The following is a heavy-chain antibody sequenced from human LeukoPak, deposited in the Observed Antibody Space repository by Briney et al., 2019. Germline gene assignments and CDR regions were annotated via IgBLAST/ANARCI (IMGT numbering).Heavy chain of an antibody. CDR2: IYSGGST. CDR1: GFTFSSYA. J-gene: IGHJ6*02. V-gene: IGHV3-53*01. Sequence: GGSLRLSCAASGFTFSSYAMSWVRQAPGKGLEWVSVIYSGGSTYYADSVKGRFTISRDNSKNTLCLQMNSLRAEDTAVYYCARSRSYYYGMDVWGQGTTVTVSS. CDR3: ARSRSYYYGMDV. D-gene: IGHD2-2*01.